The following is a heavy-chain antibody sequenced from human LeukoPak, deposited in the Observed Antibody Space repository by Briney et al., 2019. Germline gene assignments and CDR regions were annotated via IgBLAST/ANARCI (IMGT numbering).Heavy chain of an antibody. CDR2: ISAYNGNT. D-gene: IGHD3-22*01. CDR1: GYTFTSYG. V-gene: IGHV1-18*01. Sequence: ASVKVSCKASGYTFTSYGISWVRQAPGQGLEWMGWISAYNGNTNYAQRLQGRVTMTTDTSTSTAYMELRSLRSDDTAVYYCARETRDYDSSGYQTNWFDPWGQGTLVTVSS. J-gene: IGHJ5*02. CDR3: ARETRDYDSSGYQTNWFDP.